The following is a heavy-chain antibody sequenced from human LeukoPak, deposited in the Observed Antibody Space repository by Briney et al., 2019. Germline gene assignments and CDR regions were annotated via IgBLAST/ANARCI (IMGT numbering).Heavy chain of an antibody. J-gene: IGHJ5*02. V-gene: IGHV3-23*01. D-gene: IGHD4-17*01. CDR3: AKDGYGDLNWFDP. CDR2: ISGRGGST. CDR1: GFTVSSNY. Sequence: GGSLRLSCAASGFTVSSNYMSWVRQAPGKGLEWVSAISGRGGSTFYADSVKGRFTISRDNSKNTLYLQMNSLRAEDTAVYYCAKDGYGDLNWFDPWGQGTLVTVSA.